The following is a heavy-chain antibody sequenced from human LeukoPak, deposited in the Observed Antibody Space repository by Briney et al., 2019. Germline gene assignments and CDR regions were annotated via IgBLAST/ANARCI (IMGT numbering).Heavy chain of an antibody. J-gene: IGHJ4*02. CDR3: ARDFSGSSSRPFDY. V-gene: IGHV4-39*07. D-gene: IGHD1-26*01. Sequence: PSETLSPTCTVSGGSISSSSYYWGWIRQPPGKGLEWIGSIYYSGSTYYNPSLKSRVTISVDTSKNQFSLKLSSVTAADTAVYYCARDFSGSSSRPFDYWGQGTLVTVSS. CDR1: GGSISSSSYY. CDR2: IYYSGST.